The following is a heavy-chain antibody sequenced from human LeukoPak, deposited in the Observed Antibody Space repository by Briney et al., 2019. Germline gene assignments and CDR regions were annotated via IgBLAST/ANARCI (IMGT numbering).Heavy chain of an antibody. V-gene: IGHV4-30-4*01. CDR3: ASSIAAAGPYRFFDY. CDR2: IYYSGST. CDR1: GGSISSGDYY. D-gene: IGHD6-13*01. Sequence: SETLSLTCTVSGGSISSGDYYWSWIRQPPGKGLEWIGYIYYSGSTYCNPSLKSRVTISVDTSKNQFSLKLSSVTAADTAVYYCASSIAAAGPYRFFDYWGQGTLVTVSS. J-gene: IGHJ4*02.